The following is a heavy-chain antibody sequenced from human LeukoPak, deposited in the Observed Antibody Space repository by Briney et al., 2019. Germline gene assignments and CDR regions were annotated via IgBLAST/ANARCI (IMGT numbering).Heavy chain of an antibody. D-gene: IGHD3-10*02. V-gene: IGHV3-33*06. J-gene: IGHJ6*04. CDR2: ISYDGSSQ. Sequence: GGSPRLSCAASGFTFSNYAMHWARQAPGKGLEWVTLISYDGSSQYYADSVKGRFTISRDNSKNTLYLQMNSLRAEDTAVYYCAELGITMIGGVWGKGTTVTVSS. CDR3: AELGITMIGGV. CDR1: GFTFSNYA.